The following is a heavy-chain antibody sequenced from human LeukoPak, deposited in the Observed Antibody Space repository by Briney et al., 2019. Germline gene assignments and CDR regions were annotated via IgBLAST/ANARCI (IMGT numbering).Heavy chain of an antibody. V-gene: IGHV3-20*04. D-gene: IGHD6-6*01. Sequence: GGSLRLSCAASGFTFSSYAMSWVRQAPGKGLEWVSGINWNGGSTGYVDSVKGRFTISRDNAKNSLYLQMNSLRAEDTAVYYCARAGGSSSRPADSWGQGTLVTVSS. CDR3: ARAGGSSSRPADS. J-gene: IGHJ5*01. CDR2: INWNGGST. CDR1: GFTFSSYA.